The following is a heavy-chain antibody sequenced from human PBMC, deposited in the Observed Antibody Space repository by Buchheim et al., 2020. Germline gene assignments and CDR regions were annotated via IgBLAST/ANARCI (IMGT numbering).Heavy chain of an antibody. V-gene: IGHV3-30*04. Sequence: QVQLVESGGGVVQPGRSLRLSCAASGFTFSSYAMHWVRQAPGKGLEWVAGISYDGSNKYYADSVKGRFTISRDNSKHKLYLQMNSLRAEDTAVYYCARDNSRYSSSWYRRYYYGMDVWGQGTT. CDR2: ISYDGSNK. J-gene: IGHJ6*02. CDR3: ARDNSRYSSSWYRRYYYGMDV. D-gene: IGHD6-13*01. CDR1: GFTFSSYA.